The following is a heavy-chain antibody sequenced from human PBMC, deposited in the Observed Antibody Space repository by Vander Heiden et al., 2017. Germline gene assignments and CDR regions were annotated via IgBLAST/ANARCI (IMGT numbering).Heavy chain of an antibody. Sequence: QVQLQQWGAGLLKPSETLSPTCAVYGGSFSGYYWSWIRQPPGKGLEWIGEINHSGSTNYNPSLKSRVTISVDTSKNQFSLKLSSVTAADTAVYYCARVPLTIFGAYGMDVWGQGTTVTVSS. CDR3: ARVPLTIFGAYGMDV. CDR1: GGSFSGYY. D-gene: IGHD3-3*01. CDR2: INHSGST. J-gene: IGHJ6*02. V-gene: IGHV4-34*01.